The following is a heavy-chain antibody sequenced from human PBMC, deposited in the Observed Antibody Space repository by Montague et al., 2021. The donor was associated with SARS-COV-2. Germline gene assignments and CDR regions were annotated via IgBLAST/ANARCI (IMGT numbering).Heavy chain of an antibody. CDR3: ARGPTNNIGMVATRLDY. J-gene: IGHJ4*02. V-gene: IGHV4-34*01. D-gene: IGHD5-12*01. Sequence: SETLSLTCTVSGGSFSGYYWNWIRQPPGKGLEWIGEINHSGSTNHNPSLKSRVTISVDTSNNQFSLKLTSVTAADTAVYYCARGPTNNIGMVATRLDYWGQGTLVTVSS. CDR1: GGSFSGYY. CDR2: INHSGST.